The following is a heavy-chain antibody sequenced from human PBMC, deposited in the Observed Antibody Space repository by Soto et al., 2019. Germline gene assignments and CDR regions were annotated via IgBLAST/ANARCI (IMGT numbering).Heavy chain of an antibody. Sequence: ASVKVSCKASGYTFTHHYMHWVRQAPGQGLEWMGIINPSGGPTSYAQKFQGRVTMTRDTSTSTVYMELSSLRSEDTAVYYCARSLRDYYYGMDVWGQGTTVTVSS. J-gene: IGHJ6*02. CDR1: GYTFTHHY. CDR2: INPSGGPT. CDR3: ARSLRDYYYGMDV. V-gene: IGHV1-46*03.